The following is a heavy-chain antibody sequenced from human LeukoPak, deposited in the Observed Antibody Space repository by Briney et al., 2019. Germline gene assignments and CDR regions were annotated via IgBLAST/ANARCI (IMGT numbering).Heavy chain of an antibody. Sequence: SETLSLTCTVSGYSISSGYYWGWIRQPPGKGLEWIGSIYHSGSTYYNPSLKSRVTISVDTSKNQFSLKLSSVTAADTAVYYCAREVDSSGYYPDYWGQGTLVTVSS. J-gene: IGHJ4*02. V-gene: IGHV4-38-2*02. CDR2: IYHSGST. D-gene: IGHD3-22*01. CDR3: AREVDSSGYYPDY. CDR1: GYSISSGYY.